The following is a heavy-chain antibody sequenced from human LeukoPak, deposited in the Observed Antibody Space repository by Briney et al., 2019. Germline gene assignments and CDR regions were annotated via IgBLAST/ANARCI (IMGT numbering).Heavy chain of an antibody. CDR3: ARVRAAYCSGGSCSRKGYMDV. V-gene: IGHV1-2*02. Sequence: ASVKVSCKASGYTFTGYYMHWVRQAPGQGLEWMGWINPNSGGTNYAQKLQGRVTMTTDTSTSTAYMELRSLRSDDTAVYYCARVRAAYCSGGSCSRKGYMDVWGKGTTVTVSS. J-gene: IGHJ6*03. CDR1: GYTFTGYY. D-gene: IGHD2-15*01. CDR2: INPNSGGT.